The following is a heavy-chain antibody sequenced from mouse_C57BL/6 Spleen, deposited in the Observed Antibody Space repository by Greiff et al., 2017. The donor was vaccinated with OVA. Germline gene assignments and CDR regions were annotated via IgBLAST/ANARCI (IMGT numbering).Heavy chain of an antibody. J-gene: IGHJ1*03. CDR3: ARHEDNYYGSDWYFDV. CDR2: FYPGSGSI. V-gene: IGHV1-62-2*01. CDR1: GYTFTEYT. Sequence: QVQLKESGAELVKPGASVKLSCKASGYTFTEYTIHWVKQRSGQGLEWIGWFYPGSGSIKYNEKFKDKATLTADKSSSTVYMELSRLTSEDSAVYFCARHEDNYYGSDWYFDVWGTGTTVTVSS. D-gene: IGHD1-1*01.